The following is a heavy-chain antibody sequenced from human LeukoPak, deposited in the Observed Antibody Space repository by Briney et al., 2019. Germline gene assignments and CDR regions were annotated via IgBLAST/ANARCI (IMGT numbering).Heavy chain of an antibody. CDR2: IYYSGST. J-gene: IGHJ3*02. CDR1: GFTVSSNY. CDR3: ARGDYGGNGAFDI. D-gene: IGHD4-23*01. V-gene: IGHV4-59*02. Sequence: GSLRLSCAASGFTVSSNYMSWVRQAPGKGLEWIGYIYYSGSTNYNPSLKSRVTISVDTSKNQFSLKLSSVTAADTAVYYCARGDYGGNGAFDIWGQGTMVTVSS.